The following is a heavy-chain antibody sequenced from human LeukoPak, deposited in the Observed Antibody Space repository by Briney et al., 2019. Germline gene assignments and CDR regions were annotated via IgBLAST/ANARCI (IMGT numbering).Heavy chain of an antibody. CDR3: ARVPPTRGTYFNYYYYYMDV. J-gene: IGHJ6*03. D-gene: IGHD3-9*01. CDR2: ISTTSASI. V-gene: IGHV3-21*01. CDR1: GFTFSTYS. Sequence: GGSLRLSCAASGFTFSTYSFNWVRQAPGKGLEWVSSISTTSASIYYADSVKGRFTISRDNARNSLYLQMNNLRAEDSAVYYCARVPPTRGTYFNYYYYYMDVWGKGTTVTVSS.